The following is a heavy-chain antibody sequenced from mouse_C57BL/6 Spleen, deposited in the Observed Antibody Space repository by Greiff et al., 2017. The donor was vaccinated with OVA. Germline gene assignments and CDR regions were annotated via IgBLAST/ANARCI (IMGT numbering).Heavy chain of an antibody. Sequence: EVQVVESGGGLVKPGGSLKLSCAASGFTFSSYAMSWVRQTPEKRLEWVATISDGGSYTYYPDNVKGRFTISRDNAKNNLYLQMSHLKSEDTAMYYCATTVVPYWYFDVWGTGTTVTVSS. CDR1: GFTFSSYA. V-gene: IGHV5-4*01. D-gene: IGHD1-1*01. CDR3: ATTVVPYWYFDV. CDR2: ISDGGSYT. J-gene: IGHJ1*03.